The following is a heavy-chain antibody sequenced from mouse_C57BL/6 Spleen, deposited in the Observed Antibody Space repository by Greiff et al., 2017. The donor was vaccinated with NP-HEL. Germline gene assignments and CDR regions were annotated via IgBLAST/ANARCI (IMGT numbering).Heavy chain of an antibody. J-gene: IGHJ4*01. CDR3: ANYYGSSYGAMDY. CDR2: IHPNSGST. Sequence: VQLVESGAELVKPGASVKLSCKASGYTFTSYWMHWVKQRPGQGLEWIGMIHPNSGSTNYNEKFKSKATLTVDKSSSTAYMQLSSLTSEDSAVYYCANYYGSSYGAMDYWGQGTSVTVSS. V-gene: IGHV1-64*01. D-gene: IGHD1-1*01. CDR1: GYTFTSYW.